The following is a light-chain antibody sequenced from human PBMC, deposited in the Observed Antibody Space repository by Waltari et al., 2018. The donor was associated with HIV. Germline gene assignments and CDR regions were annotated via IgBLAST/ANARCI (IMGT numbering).Light chain of an antibody. Sequence: QSALTQPASVSGSPGQSITISCSGTSSDISTYDFVSWYQKHPAKAPKLLIYDVTARPSGVSRRFSGSKSGSTASLTISSIQADDEADYYCSSYTTSNTVVFGPGTKHSVL. CDR3: SSYTTSNTVV. V-gene: IGLV2-14*03. J-gene: IGLJ2*01. CDR2: DVT. CDR1: SSDISTYDF.